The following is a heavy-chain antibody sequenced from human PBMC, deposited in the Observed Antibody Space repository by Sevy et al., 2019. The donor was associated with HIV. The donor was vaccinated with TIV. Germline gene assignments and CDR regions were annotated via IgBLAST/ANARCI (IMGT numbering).Heavy chain of an antibody. CDR1: GFTFRNFW. CDR2: IRKDGSEK. CDR3: AKSYFGSGTSYGMDL. J-gene: IGHJ6*02. D-gene: IGHD3-10*01. Sequence: GGSLRLSCAVSGFTFRNFWMSWVRQAPGKGLEWVANIRKDGSEKYDVDSVRRRFTISGNNSKNSLFLQLNSLMADDTAIYYCAKSYFGSGTSYGMDLWGRGTTVTVSS. V-gene: IGHV3-7*01.